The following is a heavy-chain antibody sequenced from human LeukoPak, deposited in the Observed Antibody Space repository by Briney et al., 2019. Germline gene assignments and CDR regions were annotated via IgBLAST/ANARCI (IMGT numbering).Heavy chain of an antibody. V-gene: IGHV4-34*01. CDR3: ARGRYSGSYPFDY. CDR1: GGSFSGYY. Sequence: PSETLSLTCAVSGGSFSGYYWSWIRQPPGKGLEWIGEINHSGSTNYNPSLKSRVTISVDTSKNQVSLKLSSVTGADTAVYYCARGRYSGSYPFDYWGQGTLVTVSS. CDR2: INHSGST. J-gene: IGHJ4*02. D-gene: IGHD1-26*01.